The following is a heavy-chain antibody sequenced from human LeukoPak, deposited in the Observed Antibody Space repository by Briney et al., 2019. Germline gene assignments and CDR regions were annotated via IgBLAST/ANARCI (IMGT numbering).Heavy chain of an antibody. CDR2: SSTYNGDT. J-gene: IGHJ5*02. CDR3: ASISRIAVAGHGTWFDP. Sequence: ASVKVSCKASGYTFTSYGITWVRQAPRQGLEWMGWSSTYNGDTNYAQKLQGRVTMTTDTSTSTAYMELRSLRSDDTAVYYCASISRIAVAGHGTWFDPWGQGTLVTVSS. D-gene: IGHD6-19*01. V-gene: IGHV1-18*01. CDR1: GYTFTSYG.